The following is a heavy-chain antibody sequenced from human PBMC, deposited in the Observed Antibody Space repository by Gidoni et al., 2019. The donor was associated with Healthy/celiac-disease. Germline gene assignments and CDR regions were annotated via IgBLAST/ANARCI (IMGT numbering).Heavy chain of an antibody. D-gene: IGHD5-18*01. CDR2: IIPILGIA. Sequence: QLVQSGAEVQKPGSSVKVSCKAPRVSSSSYAISWVRQAPGQGLEWMGRIIPILGIANYAQKFQGRVTITADKSTSTAYMELSSLRSEDTAVYYCAREPYSYGLTLWFDPWGQGTLVTVSS. CDR1: RVSSSSYA. CDR3: AREPYSYGLTLWFDP. J-gene: IGHJ5*02. V-gene: IGHV1-69*04.